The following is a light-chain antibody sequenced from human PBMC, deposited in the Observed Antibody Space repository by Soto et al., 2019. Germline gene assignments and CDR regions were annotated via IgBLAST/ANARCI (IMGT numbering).Light chain of an antibody. CDR2: GAS. J-gene: IGKJ2*01. Sequence: EIVLTQSPGTLSLSPGESATLSCRASQSVSANYLAWYQQKPGQAPRLLIYGASSRATGMPDRFTGSGSGTDFTVTISRLEPEDFSVYYCQQYGSSPFTFGQGHKLEI. V-gene: IGKV3-20*01. CDR3: QQYGSSPFT. CDR1: QSVSANY.